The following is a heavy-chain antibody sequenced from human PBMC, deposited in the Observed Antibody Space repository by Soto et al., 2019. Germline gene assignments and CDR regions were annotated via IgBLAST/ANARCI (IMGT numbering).Heavy chain of an antibody. J-gene: IGHJ5*02. V-gene: IGHV4-59*12. CDR1: GRPITGDY. CDR2: IYYTGST. CDR3: ARSPAYGDYANLDT. D-gene: IGHD4-17*01. Sequence: PSETLSLTCTVSGRPITGDYWGWIRQPPGKALEYIGHIYYTGSTRYNPSLKSRVTMSVDTSKNQFSLKLNLTSVTAADTAVYYCARSPAYGDYANLDTWGQGTLVTVSS.